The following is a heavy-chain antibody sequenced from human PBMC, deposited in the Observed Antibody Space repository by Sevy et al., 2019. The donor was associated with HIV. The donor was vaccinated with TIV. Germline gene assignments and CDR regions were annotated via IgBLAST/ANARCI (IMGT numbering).Heavy chain of an antibody. CDR2: IYYTGSS. CDR3: ARAPPVRSGDDSLNWYDP. D-gene: IGHD5-12*01. Sequence: SETLSLTCAVSGGSIGAYYWSWIRQPPGKPLEYIGYIYYTGSSNYNPSLKSRVTISVDTSKNQFSLKLNSLTAADTAVYFCARAPPVRSGDDSLNWYDPWGQGTLVTISS. V-gene: IGHV4-59*01. J-gene: IGHJ5*02. CDR1: GGSIGAYY.